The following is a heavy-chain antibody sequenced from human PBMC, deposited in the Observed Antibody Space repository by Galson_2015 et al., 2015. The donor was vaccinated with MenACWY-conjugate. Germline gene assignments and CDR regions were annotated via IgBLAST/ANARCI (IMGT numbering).Heavy chain of an antibody. D-gene: IGHD1-26*01. V-gene: IGHV3-7*03. CDR3: ARGPRGQLPGVDFDY. J-gene: IGHJ4*02. CDR2: IKQDGNDK. CDR1: GFTFTDYW. Sequence: SLRLSCAASGFTFTDYWMSWLRQGPGKGLEWVASIKQDGNDKEYLDSVKGRFTISRDNARNSLYLQMNSLRAEDTAIYYCARGPRGQLPGVDFDYWGQGTLVTVSS.